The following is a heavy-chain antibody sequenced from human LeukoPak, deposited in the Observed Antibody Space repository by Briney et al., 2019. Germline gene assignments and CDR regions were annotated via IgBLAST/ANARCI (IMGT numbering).Heavy chain of an antibody. Sequence: ASVKVSCKASGYTFTGYYMHWVRQAPGQGLEWMGWINPNSGGTNYAQKFQGRVTMTRDTSISTAYMELSRLRSDDTAVYYCARDWGYGDYGASADFDPWGQGTLVTVSS. CDR2: INPNSGGT. CDR3: ARDWGYGDYGASADFDP. CDR1: GYTFTGYY. J-gene: IGHJ5*02. V-gene: IGHV1-2*02. D-gene: IGHD4-17*01.